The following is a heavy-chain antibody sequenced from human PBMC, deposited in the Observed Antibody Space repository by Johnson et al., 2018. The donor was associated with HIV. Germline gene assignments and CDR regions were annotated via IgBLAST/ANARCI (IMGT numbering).Heavy chain of an antibody. CDR3: ARDPYSGSYSAFDI. Sequence: QVQLVESGGGLIQPGGSLRLSCAASGFTFSSYGMHWVRQAPGKGLEWVSVIYSGGSTYYADSVKGRFTISRDNSRNTLYLQMNSLRAEDTAVYYCARDPYSGSYSAFDIWGQGTMVTVSS. J-gene: IGHJ3*02. CDR2: IYSGGST. V-gene: IGHV3-NL1*01. CDR1: GFTFSSYG. D-gene: IGHD1-26*01.